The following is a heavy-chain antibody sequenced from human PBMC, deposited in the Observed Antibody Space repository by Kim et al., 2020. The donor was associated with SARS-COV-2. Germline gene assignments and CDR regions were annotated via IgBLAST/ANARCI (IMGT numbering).Heavy chain of an antibody. D-gene: IGHD6-19*01. CDR3: ARGALGGGSGWYYFEY. J-gene: IGHJ4*02. Sequence: GGSLRLSCAASGFTFSGYAMHWVRQAPGKGLEYVSAISSNGGITYYANSVKGRFTISRDNSKNTLYLQMGSLRAEDMAVYYCARGALGGGSGWYYFEYWGQGTLVTVSS. CDR1: GFTFSGYA. V-gene: IGHV3-64*01. CDR2: ISSNGGIT.